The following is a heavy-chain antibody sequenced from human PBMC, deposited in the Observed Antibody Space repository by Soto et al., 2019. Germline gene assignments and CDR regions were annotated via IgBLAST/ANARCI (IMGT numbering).Heavy chain of an antibody. CDR1: GFTFSSYG. D-gene: IGHD6-13*01. Sequence: LRLSCAASGFTFSSYGMHWVRQAPGKGLEWVAVIWYDGSNKYYADSVKGRFTISRDNSKNTLYLQMNSLRAEDTAVYYCARDLRVAAAASDYYYYGMDVWGQGTTVTVSS. CDR3: ARDLRVAAAASDYYYYGMDV. J-gene: IGHJ6*02. V-gene: IGHV3-33*01. CDR2: IWYDGSNK.